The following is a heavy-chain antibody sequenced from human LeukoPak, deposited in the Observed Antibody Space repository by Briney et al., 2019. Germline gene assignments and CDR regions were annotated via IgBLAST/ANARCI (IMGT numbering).Heavy chain of an antibody. J-gene: IGHJ4*02. V-gene: IGHV3-23*01. Sequence: GGSLRLSCAASGFTFSSYAMSWVRQAPGKGLEWVSAISGSGGSTYYAHSVKGRFTISRDNSKNTLYLQMNSMRAEGTAVYYCTKGYSSSWYSSNGYWGQGTLVTVSS. CDR3: TKGYSSSWYSSNGY. CDR2: ISGSGGST. D-gene: IGHD6-13*01. CDR1: GFTFSSYA.